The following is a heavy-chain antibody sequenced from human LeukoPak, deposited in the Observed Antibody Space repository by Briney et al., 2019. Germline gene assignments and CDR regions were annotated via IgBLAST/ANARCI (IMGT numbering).Heavy chain of an antibody. V-gene: IGHV4-34*01. CDR2: INHSGST. Sequence: SETLSLTCAVYGGSFSGYYWSWIRQPPGKGLEWIGEINHSGSTNYNPSLKSRVTISVDTSKNQFSLKLSSVTAADTAVYYCARVHYNWNYADYLDYWGQGTLVTVSS. D-gene: IGHD1-7*01. J-gene: IGHJ4*02. CDR3: ARVHYNWNYADYLDY. CDR1: GGSFSGYY.